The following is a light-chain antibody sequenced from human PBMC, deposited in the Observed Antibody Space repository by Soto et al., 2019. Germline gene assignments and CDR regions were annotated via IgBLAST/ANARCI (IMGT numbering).Light chain of an antibody. V-gene: IGKV3-11*01. CDR3: QQRSDWPST. CDR1: QSVSRY. Sequence: EIVLTQSPATLSLSPGERATLSCRASQSVSRYLAWYQQKPGQAPRLLIYDASNRATGIPARFSGSGSGTDFTLTISSLEPEDFAVDYCQQRSDWPSTCGGGTKVQIK. J-gene: IGKJ4*01. CDR2: DAS.